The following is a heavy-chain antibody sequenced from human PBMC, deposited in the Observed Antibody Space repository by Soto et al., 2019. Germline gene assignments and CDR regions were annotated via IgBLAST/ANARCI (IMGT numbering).Heavy chain of an antibody. CDR2: ISYDGSNK. D-gene: IGHD2-2*01. V-gene: IGHV3-30*18. CDR3: AKFGVPT. CDR1: GFTFSSYG. Sequence: GESLKISCASSGFTFSSYGMHWVRQAPGKGLEWVAVISYDGSNKYYADSVKGRFTISRDNSKNTLYLQMNSLRAEDTAVYDCAKFGVPTWGQGTMVTV. J-gene: IGHJ3*01.